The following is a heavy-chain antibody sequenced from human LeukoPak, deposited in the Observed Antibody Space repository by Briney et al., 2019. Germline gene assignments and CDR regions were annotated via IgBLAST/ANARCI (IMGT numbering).Heavy chain of an antibody. J-gene: IGHJ4*02. Sequence: GESLKISCQGSGYSFTTYWIGWVRQVPGKGLEWMGTIYPGDADTIYSPSFQGQVTISADKSISTAYLQWSSLRASDTAMYYCARRISGYYYFDYWGQGTLVTVSS. CDR2: IYPGDADT. CDR3: ARRISGYYYFDY. CDR1: GYSFTTYW. D-gene: IGHD3-22*01. V-gene: IGHV5-51*01.